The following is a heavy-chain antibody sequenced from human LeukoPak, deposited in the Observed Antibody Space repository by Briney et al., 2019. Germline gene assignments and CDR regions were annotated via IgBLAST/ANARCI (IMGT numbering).Heavy chain of an antibody. V-gene: IGHV1-3*01. CDR3: ARGIVVQPSANWFDP. Sequence: GSVKVSCKTSGYTFTTYAIHWVRQAPGQRLEWMGLINADDGNTRYSQRFQGRVTTTRDTSANTAYMELSSLRFEDTAVYYCARGIVVQPSANWFDPWGQGTPVTVSS. CDR1: GYTFTTYA. J-gene: IGHJ5*02. CDR2: INADDGNT. D-gene: IGHD2-2*01.